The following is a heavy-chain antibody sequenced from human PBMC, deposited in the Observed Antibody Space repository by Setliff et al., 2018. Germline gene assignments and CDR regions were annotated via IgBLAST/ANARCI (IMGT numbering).Heavy chain of an antibody. V-gene: IGHV1-69*13. CDR3: ARLPARRRYYYYVDV. CDR2: IIPTLRGPG. CDR1: GGTFTNYG. D-gene: IGHD6-6*01. J-gene: IGHJ6*03. Sequence: ASVKVSCKTSGGTFTNYGFSWVRQAPGQGLEWMGGIIPTLRGPGNYAQKFQGRVTITADESTSTVFMELSSLTSEDTAVYYCARLPARRRYYYYVDVWGGGTTVTVSS.